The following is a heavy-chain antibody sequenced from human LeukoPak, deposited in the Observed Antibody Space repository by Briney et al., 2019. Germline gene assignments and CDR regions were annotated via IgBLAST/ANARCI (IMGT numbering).Heavy chain of an antibody. CDR2: ISGSGSSM. CDR3: ARDQTGYCSSSNCYTSAFDI. CDR1: GFTFSTYS. D-gene: IGHD2-2*02. V-gene: IGHV3-48*01. J-gene: IGHJ3*02. Sequence: GESLRLSCAASGFTFSTYSMNWVRQAPGKGLESVSYISGSGSSMYYADSVKGRFTISRDNARNSLYLEMNSLRAEDAAVYYCARDQTGYCSSSNCYTSAFDIWGQGTMVTVSA.